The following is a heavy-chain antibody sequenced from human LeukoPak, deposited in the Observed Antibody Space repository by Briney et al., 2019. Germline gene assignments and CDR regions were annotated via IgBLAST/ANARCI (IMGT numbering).Heavy chain of an antibody. V-gene: IGHV3-21*01. J-gene: IGHJ4*02. Sequence: GGSLRLSCAASGFTFNDYAIHWIRQAPGKGLEWVSSISSSSSYIYYADSVKGRFTISRDNAKNSLYLQMNSLRAEDTAVYYCARNEEMATISYFDYGGQGTLVTVSS. D-gene: IGHD5-24*01. CDR2: ISSSSSYI. CDR1: GFTFNDYA. CDR3: ARNEEMATISYFDY.